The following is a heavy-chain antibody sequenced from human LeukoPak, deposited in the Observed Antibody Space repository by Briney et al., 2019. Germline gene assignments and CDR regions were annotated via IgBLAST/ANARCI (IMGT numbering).Heavy chain of an antibody. J-gene: IGHJ5*02. D-gene: IGHD2-2*01. V-gene: IGHV3-11*06. CDR2: IGSSGGHT. CDR1: AFTFSDSY. Sequence: GGSLRLSCAASAFTFSDSYMSWIRQAPGKGLEWVSYIGSSGGHTNYADSVKGRFTISRDNAKNSLFLQLNSLRAEDTAVYYCARGGYQYNWLDPWGQGTLVTVSS. CDR3: ARGGYQYNWLDP.